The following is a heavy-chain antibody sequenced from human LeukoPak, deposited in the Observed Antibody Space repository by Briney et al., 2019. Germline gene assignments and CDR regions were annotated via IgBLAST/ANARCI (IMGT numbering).Heavy chain of an antibody. CDR2: ISPYNGNT. CDR3: ARGGPPYYVASGSHKGAIQI. Sequence: GASVKVSCTASGYTFINYGISWVRQAPGQGLEWMGWISPYNGNTKYAQKIQDRVTMTTDTSTSTAFMELRRLKSDDTAVYYCARGGPPYYVASGSHKGAIQIWGQGTLVTVSS. J-gene: IGHJ3*02. V-gene: IGHV1-18*01. D-gene: IGHD3-10*01. CDR1: GYTFINYG.